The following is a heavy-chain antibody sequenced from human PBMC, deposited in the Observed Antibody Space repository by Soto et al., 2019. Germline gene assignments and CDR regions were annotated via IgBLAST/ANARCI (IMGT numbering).Heavy chain of an antibody. CDR1: GFTFSSYA. CDR3: AKEKPIAAAGPPRRAESFPH. CDR2: ISGSGGST. D-gene: IGHD6-13*01. Sequence: EVQLLESGGGLVQPGGSLRLSCAASGFTFSSYAMSWVSQAPGKGLEWVSAISGSGGSTYYADSVKGRFTISRDNSKNTLYLQMNSLRAEDTAVYYCAKEKPIAAAGPPRRAESFPHWGQGTLVTVSS. V-gene: IGHV3-23*01. J-gene: IGHJ1*01.